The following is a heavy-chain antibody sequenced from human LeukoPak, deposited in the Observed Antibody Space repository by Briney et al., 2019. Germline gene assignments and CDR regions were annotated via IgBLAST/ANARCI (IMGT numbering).Heavy chain of an antibody. CDR2: INQDGGEK. V-gene: IGHV3-7*01. D-gene: IGHD3-10*01. J-gene: IGHJ5*02. CDR3: ARPLKYYYGSETYFWFDP. Sequence: GGSLRLSCAASGFTFSSYGMNWVRQAPGKGLEWVANINQDGGEKYYVDSVKGRFAISRDNAKNSLYLQMNSLRAEDAAVYYCARPLKYYYGSETYFWFDPWGQGTLVTVSS. CDR1: GFTFSSYG.